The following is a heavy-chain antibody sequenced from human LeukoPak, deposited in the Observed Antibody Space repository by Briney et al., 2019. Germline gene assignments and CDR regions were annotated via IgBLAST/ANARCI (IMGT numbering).Heavy chain of an antibody. Sequence: GGSLRLSCTASGFTFGDYAMSWVRQAPGKGLEWVGFIRSKAYGGTTEYAASVKGRFTISRDDSKRIAYLQMNSLKTEDTAVYYCTRVRGPGIAAAGTMGPYYYYGMDVWGQGTTVTVSS. D-gene: IGHD6-13*01. CDR2: IRSKAYGGTT. J-gene: IGHJ6*02. CDR1: GFTFGDYA. V-gene: IGHV3-49*04. CDR3: TRVRGPGIAAAGTMGPYYYYGMDV.